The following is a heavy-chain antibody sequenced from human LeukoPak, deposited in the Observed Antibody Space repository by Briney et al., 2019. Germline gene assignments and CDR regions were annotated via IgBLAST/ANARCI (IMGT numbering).Heavy chain of an antibody. CDR1: GFTFSSYW. D-gene: IGHD4-11*01. CDR2: IKQDGSEK. V-gene: IGHV3-7*01. J-gene: IGHJ4*02. CDR3: ARVSLLTTPDY. Sequence: PGGSLRLSCAASGFTFSSYWMNWVRQAPGKGLEWVANIKQDGSEKYYVDSVEGRFTISRDNAKNSLYLQMNSLRDEDTTVYYCARVSLLTTPDYWGQGTLVTVSS.